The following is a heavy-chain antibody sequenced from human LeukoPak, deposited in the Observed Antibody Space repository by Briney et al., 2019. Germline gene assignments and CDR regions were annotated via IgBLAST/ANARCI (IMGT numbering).Heavy chain of an antibody. CDR3: ARDSSDRTYYYYMDV. D-gene: IGHD6-19*01. CDR2: ISSSSSYI. Sequence: PGGSLRLSCAASGFTFSSYSMNWVRQAPGKGLEWVSSISSSSSYIYYADSVKGRFTISRDNAKNSLYLQMNSLRAEDTAVYYCARDSSDRTYYYYMDVWGKGTTVTVSS. CDR1: GFTFSSYS. J-gene: IGHJ6*03. V-gene: IGHV3-21*01.